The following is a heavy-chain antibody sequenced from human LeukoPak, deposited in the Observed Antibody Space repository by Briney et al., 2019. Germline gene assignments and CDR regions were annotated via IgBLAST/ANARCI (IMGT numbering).Heavy chain of an antibody. CDR3: ANRYGDYPRDDAFDI. CDR2: ISGSGGST. Sequence: GGSLRLSCTASGFTFSSYAMSWVRQAPGKGLEWVSAISGSGGSTYYADSVKGRFTISRDNSKNTLYLQMNSLRAEDTAVYYCANRYGDYPRDDAFDIWGQGTMVTVSS. J-gene: IGHJ3*02. D-gene: IGHD4-17*01. V-gene: IGHV3-23*01. CDR1: GFTFSSYA.